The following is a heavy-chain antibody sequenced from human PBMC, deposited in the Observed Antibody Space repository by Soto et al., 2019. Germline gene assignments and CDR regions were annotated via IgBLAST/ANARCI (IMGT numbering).Heavy chain of an antibody. CDR3: RKDVGDYVLYYYGVAV. CDR2: ITYDGNEK. V-gene: IGHV3-30*18. Sequence: QVQLVESGGGVVQPGTSLRLSCAASGFTFKTHAMHWVRQAPGKGLEWMAVITYDGNEKFYADSVKGRFTISRDNSKNTLYLQINTLRNEDTAVYYCRKDVGDYVLYYYGVAVWGQGTTVTVSS. CDR1: GFTFKTHA. J-gene: IGHJ6*02. D-gene: IGHD1-26*01.